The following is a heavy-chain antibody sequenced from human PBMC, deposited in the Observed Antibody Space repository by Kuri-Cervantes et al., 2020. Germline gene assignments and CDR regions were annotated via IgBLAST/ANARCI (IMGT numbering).Heavy chain of an antibody. Sequence: GESLKISCAASGFSFSDSYMNWIRQAPGKGLEWVSYIGSSGSSIYYADSVKGRFAISRDNAKNSLFLQMNSLRAEDTAVYYCARAGAHTMVQGVTIREHDAFDIWGQGTMVTVSS. CDR3: ARAGAHTMVQGVTIREHDAFDI. V-gene: IGHV3-11*04. CDR2: IGSSGSSI. D-gene: IGHD3-10*01. CDR1: GFSFSDSY. J-gene: IGHJ3*02.